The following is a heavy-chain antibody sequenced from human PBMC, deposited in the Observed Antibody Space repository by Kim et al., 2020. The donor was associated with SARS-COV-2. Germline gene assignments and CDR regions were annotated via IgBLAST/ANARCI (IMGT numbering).Heavy chain of an antibody. Sequence: GGSLRLSCAASGFTFSNYAMHWVRQAPGKGLEYVSAISSSGGVTSYANSVKGRFTISRDNSKNTLYLQMGSLRAEDMAVYYCARDPGWGSGSYLDYWGQGTLVTVSS. D-gene: IGHD1-26*01. V-gene: IGHV3-64*01. CDR2: ISSSGGVT. CDR3: ARDPGWGSGSYLDY. J-gene: IGHJ4*02. CDR1: GFTFSNYA.